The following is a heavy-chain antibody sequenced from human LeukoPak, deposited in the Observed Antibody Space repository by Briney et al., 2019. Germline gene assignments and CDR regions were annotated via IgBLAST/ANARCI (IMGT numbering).Heavy chain of an antibody. CDR3: AKDGEMATTYYFDY. CDR2: ISGSGGST. Sequence: QAGGSLRLSCAASGFTFSSYAMSWVRQAPGKGLEWVSAISGSGGSTYYADSVKGRFTISRDNSKNTLYLQMNSLRAEDTAVYYCAKDGEMATTYYFDYWGQGTLVTVSS. D-gene: IGHD5-24*01. J-gene: IGHJ4*02. V-gene: IGHV3-23*01. CDR1: GFTFSSYA.